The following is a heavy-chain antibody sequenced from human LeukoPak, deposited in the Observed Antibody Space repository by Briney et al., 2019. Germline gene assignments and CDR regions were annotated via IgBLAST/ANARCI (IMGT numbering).Heavy chain of an antibody. CDR3: ARLRDSSGYPRPFDY. Sequence: SETLSLTCTVSGGSISSYYWSWIRQPPGKGLEWIGYIYYSGSTNYNPSLKSRVTISVDTSKNQFSLKLSSVTAADTAVYYCARLRDSSGYPRPFDYWGQGTLVTVSS. J-gene: IGHJ4*02. V-gene: IGHV4-59*01. CDR2: IYYSGST. D-gene: IGHD3-22*01. CDR1: GGSISSYY.